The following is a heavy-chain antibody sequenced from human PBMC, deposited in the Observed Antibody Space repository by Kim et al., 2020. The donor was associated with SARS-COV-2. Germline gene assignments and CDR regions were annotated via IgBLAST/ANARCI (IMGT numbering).Heavy chain of an antibody. V-gene: IGHV4-39*01. CDR2: IYYSGST. CDR1: GGSISSSSYY. J-gene: IGHJ6*02. CDR3: ARYSTMIVVDTQYYYYYGMDV. D-gene: IGHD3-22*01. Sequence: SETLSLTCTVSGGSISSSSYYWGWIRQPPGKGLEWIGSIYYSGSTYYNPSLKSRVTISVDTSKNQFSLKLSSVTAADTAVYYCARYSTMIVVDTQYYYYYGMDVWGQGTTVTVSS.